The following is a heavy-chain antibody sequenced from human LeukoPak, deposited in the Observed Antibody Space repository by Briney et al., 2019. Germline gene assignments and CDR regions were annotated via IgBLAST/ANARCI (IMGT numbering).Heavy chain of an antibody. Sequence: SETLSLTCTVSGGSISSYYWSWIRQPPGKGLEWIGYIYYSGSTNYNPSLKSRVTISVDTSKNQFSLKLSSVTAADTAVYYCARGIYDSSGYYYGLDYWGQGTLVTVSS. J-gene: IGHJ4*02. V-gene: IGHV4-59*01. D-gene: IGHD3-22*01. CDR3: ARGIYDSSGYYYGLDY. CDR2: IYYSGST. CDR1: GGSISSYY.